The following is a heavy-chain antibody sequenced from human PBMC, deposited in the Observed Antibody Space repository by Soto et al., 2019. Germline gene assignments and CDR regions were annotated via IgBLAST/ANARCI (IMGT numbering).Heavy chain of an antibody. J-gene: IGHJ4*02. V-gene: IGHV1-69*02. D-gene: IGHD3-16*01. CDR1: GGTFSSYT. Sequence: QVQLVQSGAEVKKPGSSVKVSCKASGGTFSSYTISWVRQAPGQGLEWMGRIIPILGIANYAQKFQGRVTITADKATSTAYMELSSLRAEDTAVYYCATGGETRRSALWGQGTLVTVSS. CDR3: ATGGETRRSAL. CDR2: IIPILGIA.